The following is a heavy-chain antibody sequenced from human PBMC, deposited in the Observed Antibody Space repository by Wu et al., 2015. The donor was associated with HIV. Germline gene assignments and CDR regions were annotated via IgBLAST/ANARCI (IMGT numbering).Heavy chain of an antibody. CDR2: INPNTGGT. CDR1: GYTFTDYY. J-gene: IGHJ6*02. Sequence: QVQLVQSGAEVKKPGASVKVSCKASGYTFTDYYLHWVRQAPGHGPEWMGWINPNTGGTSFAHNFWDRVTMTSDPSINTASMELRRLRSNDTAVFYCVRVHGTVVREFTNFYYYYYGMDVWGQGTMVTVSS. CDR3: VRVHGTVVREFTNFYYYYYGMDV. D-gene: IGHD3-10*01. V-gene: IGHV1-2*02.